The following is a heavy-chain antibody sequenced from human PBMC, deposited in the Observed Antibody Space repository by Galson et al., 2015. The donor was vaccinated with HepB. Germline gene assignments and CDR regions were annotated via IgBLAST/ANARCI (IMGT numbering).Heavy chain of an antibody. D-gene: IGHD4-17*01. CDR1: GFTFSDYY. CDR3: ARVADADYGDHTHFDS. CDR2: ISSNTLYT. V-gene: IGHV3-11*06. J-gene: IGHJ4*02. Sequence: SLRLSCAVSGFTFSDYYMSWIRQAPGKGLEWISYISSNTLYTNYADSVKGRFTISSDNAKTSLFLQINGLRAEDTAVYYCARVADADYGDHTHFDSWGQGTLVTVSS.